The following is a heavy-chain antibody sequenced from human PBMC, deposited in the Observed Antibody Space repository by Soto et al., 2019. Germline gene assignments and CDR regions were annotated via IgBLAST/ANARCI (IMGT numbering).Heavy chain of an antibody. CDR2: IYHSGST. Sequence: SETLSLTCAVSGGSISSGGYSWSWIRQPPGKGLEWIGYIYHSGSTYYNPSLKSRVTISVDRSKNQFSLKLSSVTAADTAVYYCARVRSSTSYGMDVWGQGTTVTVSS. CDR1: GGSISSGGYS. J-gene: IGHJ6*02. V-gene: IGHV4-30-2*01. CDR3: ARVRSSTSYGMDV. D-gene: IGHD2-2*01.